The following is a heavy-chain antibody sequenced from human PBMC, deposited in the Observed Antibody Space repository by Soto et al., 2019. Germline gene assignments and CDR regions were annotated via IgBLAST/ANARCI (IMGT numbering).Heavy chain of an antibody. J-gene: IGHJ4*02. CDR2: IYYSGST. V-gene: IGHV4-59*01. CDR3: ARGFGRDSVYYFDY. D-gene: IGHD3-16*01. CDR1: GGSISSYY. Sequence: PSETLSLTCTVSGGSISSYYWSWIRQPPGKGLEWIGYIYYSGSTNYNPSLKSRVTISVDTPKNQFSLKLSSVTAADTAVYYCARGFGRDSVYYFDYWGQGTLVTVSS.